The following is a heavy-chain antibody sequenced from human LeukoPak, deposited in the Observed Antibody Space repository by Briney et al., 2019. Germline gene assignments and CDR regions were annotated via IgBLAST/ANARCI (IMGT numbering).Heavy chain of an antibody. CDR2: INPNSGRT. CDR3: ARDSSDVLTGYYHF. J-gene: IGHJ4*02. CDR1: GYTFNDYY. D-gene: IGHD3-9*01. Sequence: ASVKVSCMTSGYTFNDYYLHWVRQAPGQGLEWMGCINPNSGRTNYPPKFQGRVTLTTDTSISTAYMELSNLISGDTALYYCARDSSDVLTGYYHFWGQGTLVTVSS. V-gene: IGHV1-2*02.